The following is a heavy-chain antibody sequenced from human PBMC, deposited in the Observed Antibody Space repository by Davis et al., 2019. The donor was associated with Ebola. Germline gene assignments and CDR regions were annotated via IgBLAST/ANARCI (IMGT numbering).Heavy chain of an antibody. CDR1: GFTFGDYA. CDR2: IRSKAYGGTT. CDR3: TALAKKRYFDY. J-gene: IGHJ4*02. V-gene: IGHV3-49*04. D-gene: IGHD6-25*01. Sequence: PGGSLRLSCTASGFTFGDYAMSWVRQAPGKGLEWVGFIRSKAYGGTTEYAASVKGRFTISRDDSKSIAYLQMNSLKTEDTAVYYCTALAKKRYFDYWGQGTLVTVSS.